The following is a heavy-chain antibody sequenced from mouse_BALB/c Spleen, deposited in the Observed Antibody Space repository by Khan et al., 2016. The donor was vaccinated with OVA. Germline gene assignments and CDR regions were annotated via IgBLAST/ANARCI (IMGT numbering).Heavy chain of an antibody. V-gene: IGHV14-3*02. D-gene: IGHD1-1*01. Sequence: VQLKQSGAELVKPGASVKLSCTASGFNIKDTYMHWVKQRPEQGLEWIGRIDPANGNTKYDPKFQGKATITADTSSNTAYLQLSSLTSEDTAVYYCARRSSFYYAMDYGGQGTSVTVSS. CDR3: ARRSSFYYAMDY. J-gene: IGHJ4*01. CDR1: GFNIKDTY. CDR2: IDPANGNT.